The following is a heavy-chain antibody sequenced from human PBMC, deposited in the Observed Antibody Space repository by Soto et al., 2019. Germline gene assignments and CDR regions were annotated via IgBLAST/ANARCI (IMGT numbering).Heavy chain of an antibody. CDR1: GFTFSSYS. CDR2: ISSTGTYI. CDR3: ARGHSGSYQAHHAFDI. J-gene: IGHJ3*02. Sequence: GVSLRLSCAASGFTFSSYSMNWVRQAPGKGLEWVSSISSTGTYIYYADSVKGRFTVSRDNAKNSLYVQMNSLRAEDTAVYYCARGHSGSYQAHHAFDIWGQGTMVTV. D-gene: IGHD1-26*01. V-gene: IGHV3-21*01.